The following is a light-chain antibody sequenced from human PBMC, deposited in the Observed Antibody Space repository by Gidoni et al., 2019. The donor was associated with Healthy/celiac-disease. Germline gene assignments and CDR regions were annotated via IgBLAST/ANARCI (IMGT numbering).Light chain of an antibody. CDR1: QSISSY. J-gene: IGKJ2*01. CDR2: AAS. CDR3: QQSYSTVYT. Sequence: DIQMTQSPSSLSASVGDRVTITCRASQSISSYLNWYQQKPGKAPKLLIYAASSLQSGVPSRFSGSGSGTDFTFTISSLQPEDFATYYCQQSYSTVYTFGQGTKLEIK. V-gene: IGKV1-39*01.